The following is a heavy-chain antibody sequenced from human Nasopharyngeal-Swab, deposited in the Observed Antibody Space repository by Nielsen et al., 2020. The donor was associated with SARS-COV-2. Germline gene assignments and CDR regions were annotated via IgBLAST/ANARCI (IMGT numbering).Heavy chain of an antibody. J-gene: IGHJ4*02. CDR3: AKDRYYDFWSGYYTKDY. CDR1: GFTFSSYG. V-gene: IGHV3-30*18. CDR2: ISYDGSNK. Sequence: GGSLRLSCAASGFTFSSYGMHWVRQAPGKGLEWVAVISYDGSNKYYADSVKGRFTISRDNSKNTLYLQMNSLRAEDTAVYCCAKDRYYDFWSGYYTKDYWGQGTLVTVSS. D-gene: IGHD3-3*01.